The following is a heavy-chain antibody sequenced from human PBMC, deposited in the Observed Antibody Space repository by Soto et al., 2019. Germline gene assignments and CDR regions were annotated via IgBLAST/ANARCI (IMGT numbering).Heavy chain of an antibody. CDR3: AKKYDSRVYSPDY. Sequence: GGSLRLSCAASGVTCSSYAMTLVRQAPGKGLEWVSVISGSGGSTYFADSVKGRFTISRDNSKNTLYLQMSSLRAEDTALYYWAKKYDSRVYSPDYGGRETLVTVSS. CDR2: ISGSGGST. CDR1: GVTCSSYA. J-gene: IGHJ4*02. V-gene: IGHV3-23*01. D-gene: IGHD3-22*01.